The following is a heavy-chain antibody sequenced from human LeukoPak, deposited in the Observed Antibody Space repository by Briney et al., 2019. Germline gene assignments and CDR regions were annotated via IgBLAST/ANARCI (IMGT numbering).Heavy chain of an antibody. CDR1: GGSVDGTNYY. V-gene: IGHV4-61*01. CDR3: ARGGSYYYFCY. CDR2: VYYSGST. D-gene: IGHD1-26*01. Sequence: KPSETLSLTFTVSGGSVDGTNYYWGWIRQPPGKGLEWIGYVYYSGSTNYNPSLKSRVTISVDTSKNQFSLALSSVTAADTAMYYCARGGSYYYFCYWGPGALVTVSS. J-gene: IGHJ4*02.